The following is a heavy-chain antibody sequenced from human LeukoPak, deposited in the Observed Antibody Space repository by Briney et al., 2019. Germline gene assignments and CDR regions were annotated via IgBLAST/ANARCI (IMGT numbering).Heavy chain of an antibody. V-gene: IGHV3-23*01. D-gene: IGHD6-13*01. Sequence: GGSLRLSCAASGFTFSDYYMSWIRQAPGKGLEWVSAISGSGGSTYYADSVKGRFTISRDNSKNTLYLQMNSLRAEDTAVYYCAKRAAAGEAEYFQHWGQGTLVTVSS. CDR3: AKRAAAGEAEYFQH. CDR1: GFTFSDYY. CDR2: ISGSGGST. J-gene: IGHJ1*01.